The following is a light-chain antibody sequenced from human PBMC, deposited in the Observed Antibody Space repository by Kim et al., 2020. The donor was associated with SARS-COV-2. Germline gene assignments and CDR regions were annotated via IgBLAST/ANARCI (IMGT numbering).Light chain of an antibody. V-gene: IGKV3-11*01. CDR1: QSVSSY. Sequence: LSPGERATLSCRASQSVSSYLAWYQQKPGQAPRLLIYNASNRATGIPARFSGSVSGTDFTLTISSLEPEDFAVYYCQHRSNWPWTFGQGTKVDIK. J-gene: IGKJ1*01. CDR2: NAS. CDR3: QHRSNWPWT.